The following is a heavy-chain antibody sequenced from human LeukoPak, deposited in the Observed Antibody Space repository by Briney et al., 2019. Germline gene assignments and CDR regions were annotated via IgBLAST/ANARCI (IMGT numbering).Heavy chain of an antibody. CDR2: ITPIFGTA. V-gene: IGHV1-69*13. Sequence: GASVKVSCKASGGTFSSYAISWVRQAPGQGLEWMGGITPIFGTANYAQKFQGRVTITADESTSTAYMELSSLRSEDTAVYYCAINIVVVPATIHYYYMGVWGKGTTVTVSS. CDR1: GGTFSSYA. D-gene: IGHD2-2*01. CDR3: AINIVVVPATIHYYYMGV. J-gene: IGHJ6*03.